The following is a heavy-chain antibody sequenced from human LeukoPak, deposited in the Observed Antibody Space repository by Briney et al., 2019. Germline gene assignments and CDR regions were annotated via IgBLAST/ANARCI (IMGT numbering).Heavy chain of an antibody. J-gene: IGHJ4*02. V-gene: IGHV3-23*01. Sequence: GGSLRLSCAASGFIFSSYAMSWVRQAPGKGLEWVSAISGSGGSTYYADSVKGRFTISRDNSKNTLYLQLNSLRAEDTAVYYCAKSRSIVVVPAALDYWGQGTLVTVSS. CDR2: ISGSGGST. CDR3: AKSRSIVVVPAALDY. CDR1: GFIFSSYA. D-gene: IGHD2-2*01.